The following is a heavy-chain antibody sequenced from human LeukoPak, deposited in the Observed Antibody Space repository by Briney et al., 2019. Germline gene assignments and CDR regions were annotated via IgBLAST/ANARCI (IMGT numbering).Heavy chain of an antibody. CDR3: ARAAGVAGTPFDY. CDR1: GGTSSSYA. D-gene: IGHD6-19*01. Sequence: SVKVSCKASGGTSSSYAISWVRQAPGQGLEWMGGIIPIFGTANYAQKFQGRVTITADESTSTAYMELSSLRSEDTAVYYCARAAGVAGTPFDYWGQGTLVTVSS. J-gene: IGHJ4*02. V-gene: IGHV1-69*13. CDR2: IIPIFGTA.